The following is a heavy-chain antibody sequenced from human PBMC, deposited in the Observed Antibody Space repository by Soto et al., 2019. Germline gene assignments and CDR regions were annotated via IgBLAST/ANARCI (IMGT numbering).Heavy chain of an antibody. CDR2: MNSDGSST. CDR1: GVTFRSYW. CDR3: ARGYNSALDY. Sequence: PGGSLRLSCAASGVTFRSYWMHWVRQAPGKGPVWVSRMNSDGSSTSYADSVKGRFTISRDNAKNTLYLQMNSLRAEDTAVYYCARGYNSALDYWGQGTLVTVSS. D-gene: IGHD1-1*01. V-gene: IGHV3-74*01. J-gene: IGHJ4*02.